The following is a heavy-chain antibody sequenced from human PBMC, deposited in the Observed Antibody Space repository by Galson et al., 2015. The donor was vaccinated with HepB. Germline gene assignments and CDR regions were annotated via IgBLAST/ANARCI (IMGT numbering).Heavy chain of an antibody. V-gene: IGHV3-73*01. Sequence: SLRLSCAASGFTFSGSAIHWVRQASGKGLEWVGRIRSKASSHATAYTASLNGRLTISRDDSKNTAYLNMNSLKTEDTAVYYCARLGDLSGYSSLWGQGTLVTVSS. CDR3: ARLGDLSGYSSL. D-gene: IGHD6-19*01. CDR1: GFTFSGSA. CDR2: IRSKASSHAT. J-gene: IGHJ4*02.